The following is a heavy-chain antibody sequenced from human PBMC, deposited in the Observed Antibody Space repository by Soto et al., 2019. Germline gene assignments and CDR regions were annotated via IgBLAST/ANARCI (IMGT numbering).Heavy chain of an antibody. D-gene: IGHD6-13*01. V-gene: IGHV1-2*02. Sequence: ASVKVSCKASGYTCTVYYMHCVRQSPVQWLEWMGWINPNSGGTNYAQKFQGRVTMTRDTSISTAYMELSRLRSDDTAVYYCARGTSSWYPSPAFDYWGQGTLVTVSS. CDR3: ARGTSSWYPSPAFDY. J-gene: IGHJ4*02. CDR2: INPNSGGT. CDR1: GYTCTVYY.